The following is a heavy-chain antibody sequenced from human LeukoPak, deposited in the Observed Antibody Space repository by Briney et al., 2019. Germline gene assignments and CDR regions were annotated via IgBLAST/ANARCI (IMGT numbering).Heavy chain of an antibody. J-gene: IGHJ4*02. D-gene: IGHD1-26*01. V-gene: IGHV4-34*12. CDR2: VIHSGST. CDR1: GGSFSAYY. Sequence: SETLSPTCAVYGGSFSAYYWSWIRQPPGKGLEWIGEVIHSGSTSYNPSLKSRVTISVDTSKNQFSLKLTSVTAADTAVYYCATGEVGATTNDYWGQGTLVTVSS. CDR3: ATGEVGATTNDY.